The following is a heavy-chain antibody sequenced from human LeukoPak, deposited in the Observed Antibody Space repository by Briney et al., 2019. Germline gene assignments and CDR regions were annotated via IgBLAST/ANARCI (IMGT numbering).Heavy chain of an antibody. D-gene: IGHD1-26*01. Sequence: GGSLRLSCAASGFTFSSYAMSWVRQAPGKGLEWVSVISGSGGSTYYADSVKGRFTISRDNAKNSLYLQMNGLRAEDTAVYYCASSGSYTGRWFDPWGQGTLVTVSS. CDR2: ISGSGGST. V-gene: IGHV3-23*01. CDR1: GFTFSSYA. CDR3: ASSGSYTGRWFDP. J-gene: IGHJ5*02.